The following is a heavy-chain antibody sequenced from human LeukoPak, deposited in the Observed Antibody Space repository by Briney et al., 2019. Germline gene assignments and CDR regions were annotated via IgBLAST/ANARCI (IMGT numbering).Heavy chain of an antibody. V-gene: IGHV3-23*01. CDR2: ISGSGSST. J-gene: IGHJ4*02. CDR1: GFSFVSYA. Sequence: GGSLRLSCAASGFSFVSYAMNWIRQAPGKGLEWVSGISGSGSSTYYADSVKGRFAIFRDNSKNTLYLQMNSLRAEDTAVYYCAKRHLWFGELLYPFDYWGQGTLVTVSS. D-gene: IGHD3-10*01. CDR3: AKRHLWFGELLYPFDY.